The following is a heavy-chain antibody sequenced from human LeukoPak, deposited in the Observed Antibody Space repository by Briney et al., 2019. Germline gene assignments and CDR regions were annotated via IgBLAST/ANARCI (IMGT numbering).Heavy chain of an antibody. V-gene: IGHV1-69*13. CDR1: GGTFNSSG. Sequence: SVKVSCKASGGTFNSSGISWVRQAPGQGLEWMGGIISFFGAAHYIQKFQGRLTITADESTSTAYMELSSLTSEDTAVYYCTRDPSVDYDLLSHWFDPWGQGTLVTVSS. J-gene: IGHJ5*02. CDR3: TRDPSVDYDLLSHWFDP. D-gene: IGHD3-9*01. CDR2: IISFFGAA.